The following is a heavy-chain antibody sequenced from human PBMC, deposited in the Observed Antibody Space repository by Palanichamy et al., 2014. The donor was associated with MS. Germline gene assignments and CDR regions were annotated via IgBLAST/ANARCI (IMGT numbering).Heavy chain of an antibody. J-gene: IGHJ4*02. CDR2: IWSDGSNK. Sequence: STYAMHWVRQAPGKGLEWVAVIWSDGSNKYYADSVKGRFTVSRDNSKNTLYLEMNSLRAEDTAVYYCATRGAVGGTYYFGHWGQGTLVTVSS. CDR3: ATRGAVGGTYYFGH. V-gene: IGHV3-33*01. CDR1: STYA. D-gene: IGHD6-19*01.